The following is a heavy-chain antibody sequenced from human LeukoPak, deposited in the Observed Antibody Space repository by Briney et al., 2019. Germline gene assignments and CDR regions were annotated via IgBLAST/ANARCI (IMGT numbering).Heavy chain of an antibody. V-gene: IGHV3-53*01. CDR3: ARGKMIVPVD. D-gene: IGHD2-2*01. Sequence: GGSLRLSCAASGFTFDDHDMSWVRQAPGKGLEWVSVIYSGGSTYYADSVKGRFTVSRDNSKNTLYLQMSSLRAEDTAVYYCARGKMIVPVDWGQGTLVTVSA. J-gene: IGHJ4*02. CDR1: GFTFDDHD. CDR2: IYSGGST.